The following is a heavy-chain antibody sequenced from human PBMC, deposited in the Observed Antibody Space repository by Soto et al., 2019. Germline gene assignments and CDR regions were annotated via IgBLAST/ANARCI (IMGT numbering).Heavy chain of an antibody. J-gene: IGHJ6*02. CDR1: GFTFSSYG. V-gene: IGHV3-33*01. D-gene: IGHD6-13*01. Sequence: GGSLRLSCAASGFTFSSYGMHWVRQAPGKGLEWVAVIWYDGSNKYYADSVKGRFTISRDNSKNTLYLQMNSLRAEDTAVYYCARDLTIAAAGTIVYYCCIDVWGQGTTVTVSS. CDR3: ARDLTIAAAGTIVYYCCIDV. CDR2: IWYDGSNK.